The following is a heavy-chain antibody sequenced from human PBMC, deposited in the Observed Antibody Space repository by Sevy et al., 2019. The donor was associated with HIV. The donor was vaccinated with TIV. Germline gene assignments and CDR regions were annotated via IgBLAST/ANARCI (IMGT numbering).Heavy chain of an antibody. CDR3: ARDPGFYGIDV. CDR2: TSSSSSYI. V-gene: IGHV3-21*01. Sequence: GGSLRRSCAASGFTFSSYSMNWVRRAPGKGLEWVSSTSSSSSYIDYADSVKGRLTISGDNATNSLYMQMNRLRAEDTAVYYCARDPGFYGIDVWGQGTTVTVSS. J-gene: IGHJ6*02. CDR1: GFTFSSYS.